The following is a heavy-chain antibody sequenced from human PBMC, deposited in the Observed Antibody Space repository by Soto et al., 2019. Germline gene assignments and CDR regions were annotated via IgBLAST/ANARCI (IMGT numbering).Heavy chain of an antibody. J-gene: IGHJ5*02. D-gene: IGHD2-15*01. V-gene: IGHV1-69*12. CDR1: GGTFSSYA. CDR2: IIPIFGTA. CDR3: ARELQYCSGGSCYPGWFDP. Sequence: QVQLVQSGAEVKKPGSSVKVSCKASGGTFSSYAISWVRQAPGQGLEWMGGIIPIFGTANYAQKFQGRVTITADESTSTAYMELSSLRSEDTAVYYCARELQYCSGGSCYPGWFDPWGQGTLVTVSS.